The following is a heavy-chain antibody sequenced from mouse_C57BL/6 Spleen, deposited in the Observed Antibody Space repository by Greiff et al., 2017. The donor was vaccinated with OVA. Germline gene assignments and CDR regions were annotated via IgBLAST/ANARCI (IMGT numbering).Heavy chain of an antibody. CDR2: ISSGGDYI. CDR1: GFTFSSYA. V-gene: IGHV5-9-1*02. CDR3: TRFTTVVATRYFDV. J-gene: IGHJ1*03. D-gene: IGHD1-1*01. Sequence: EVKLVESGEGLVKPGGSLKLSCAASGFTFSSYAMSWVRQTPEKRLEWVAYISSGGDYIYYADIVKGRFTISRDNARNTLYLQMSSLKSEDTAMYYCTRFTTVVATRYFDVWGTGTTVTVSS.